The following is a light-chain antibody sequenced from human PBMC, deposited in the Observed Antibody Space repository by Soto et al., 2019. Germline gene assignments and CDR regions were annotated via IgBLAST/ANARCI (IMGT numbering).Light chain of an antibody. J-gene: IGLJ3*02. CDR2: EVR. Sequence: QSALTQPASVSGSPGQSITISCTGTSSDVGGYNHVSWYQQHPGKAPKLIIYEVRNRPSGVSNRLSGSKSGNTASLTIPGLQADDEADYYCCSYTSSSIRVFGGGTKVTVL. CDR3: CSYTSSSIRV. CDR1: SSDVGGYNH. V-gene: IGLV2-14*01.